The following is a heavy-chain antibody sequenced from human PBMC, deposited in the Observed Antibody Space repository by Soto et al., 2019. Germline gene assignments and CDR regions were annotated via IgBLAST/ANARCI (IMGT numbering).Heavy chain of an antibody. V-gene: IGHV4-31*03. D-gene: IGHD4-4*01. Sequence: SETLSLTCTVSGGSISSGGYYWSWIRQHPGKGLEWIGYIYYSGSTYYNPSLKSRVTISVDTSKNQFSLKLSSVTAADTAVYYCARDARTVTTSMDVWGKGTTVTVSS. CDR3: ARDARTVTTSMDV. CDR2: IYYSGST. J-gene: IGHJ6*04. CDR1: GGSISSGGYY.